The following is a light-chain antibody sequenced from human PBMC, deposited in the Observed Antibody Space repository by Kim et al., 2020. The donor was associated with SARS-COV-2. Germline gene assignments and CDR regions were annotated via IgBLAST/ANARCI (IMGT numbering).Light chain of an antibody. V-gene: IGKV3-11*01. CDR3: QQRSNWPLT. Sequence: LSPGERVTLSCRASQSVSSYLAWYQQKAGQAPRLLIYDASNRATGIPARFSGSGSGTDFTLTISSLEPEDFAVYYCQQRSNWPLTFGGGTKVDIK. CDR2: DAS. CDR1: QSVSSY. J-gene: IGKJ4*01.